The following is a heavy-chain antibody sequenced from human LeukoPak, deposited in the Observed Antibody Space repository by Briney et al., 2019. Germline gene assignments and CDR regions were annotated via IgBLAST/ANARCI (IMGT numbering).Heavy chain of an antibody. D-gene: IGHD1-1*01. CDR1: GGSIRSNY. CDR3: ARMIERRTLRFDY. CDR2: IYNSGIT. V-gene: IGHV4-59*01. Sequence: SETLSLTCTVSGGSIRSNYWSWIRQPPGKGLEWIGYIYNSGITNYNPSLKSRVTISVDTSKNQFSLKLTSVTAADTAVYYCARMIERRTLRFDYWGQGTLVTVSS. J-gene: IGHJ4*02.